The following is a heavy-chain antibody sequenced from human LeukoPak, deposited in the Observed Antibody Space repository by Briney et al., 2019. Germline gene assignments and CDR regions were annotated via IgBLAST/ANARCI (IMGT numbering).Heavy chain of an antibody. CDR2: ISSNGGST. V-gene: IGHV3-64D*06. J-gene: IGHJ6*04. CDR1: GFTFSSYA. CDR3: VKNIDYDYYYYGMDV. Sequence: PGGSLRLSCSASGFTFSSYAMHWVRQAPGKGLEYVSAISSNGGSTYYADYVKGRFTISRDNSKNTLYLQMSSLRAEDTAVYYCVKNIDYDYYYYGMDVWGKGTTVTVSS. D-gene: IGHD4-17*01.